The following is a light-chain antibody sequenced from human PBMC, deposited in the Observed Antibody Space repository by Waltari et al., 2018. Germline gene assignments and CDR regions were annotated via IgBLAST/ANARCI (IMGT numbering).Light chain of an antibody. Sequence: QSVLTQPPSASGPPGQTATISCSGSTSTIGSNTVNWYQHLPGTAPKLLTQSNNQRPSGVPDRFSGSKSVTSASLIISGLQAEDEAEDFCAAWDDSRKAVLFGGGTRLTVL. V-gene: IGLV1-44*01. CDR1: TSTIGSNT. CDR2: SNN. CDR3: AAWDDSRKAVL. J-gene: IGLJ2*01.